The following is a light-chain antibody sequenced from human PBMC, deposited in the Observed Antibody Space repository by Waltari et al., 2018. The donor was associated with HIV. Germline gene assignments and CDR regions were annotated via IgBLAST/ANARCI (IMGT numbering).Light chain of an antibody. CDR3: QQYDNLPPLFT. J-gene: IGKJ3*01. V-gene: IGKV1-33*01. CDR1: QDISNY. CDR2: HAS. Sequence: DIQMTQSPSSLSASVGDRLTITCQASQDISNYLNWYQQKPGKAPKLLIYHASSLETGVPSRFSGSGSGTDFTFTISSLQPEDIATYYCQQYDNLPPLFTFGPGTKVDIK.